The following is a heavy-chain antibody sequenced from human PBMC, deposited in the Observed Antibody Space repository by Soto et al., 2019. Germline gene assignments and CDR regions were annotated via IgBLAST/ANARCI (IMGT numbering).Heavy chain of an antibody. D-gene: IGHD3-22*01. J-gene: IGHJ4*02. CDR1: GFTFSSYA. V-gene: IGHV3-23*01. Sequence: GGYLRLSCAASGFTFSSYAMSWVRQAPGKGLKWVSAISGSGGSTYYADSVKGRFTISRDNSKNTLYLQMNSLRAEDTAVYYCAKLYMPYYYDSSGYQDYWGQGTLVTVSS. CDR2: ISGSGGST. CDR3: AKLYMPYYYDSSGYQDY.